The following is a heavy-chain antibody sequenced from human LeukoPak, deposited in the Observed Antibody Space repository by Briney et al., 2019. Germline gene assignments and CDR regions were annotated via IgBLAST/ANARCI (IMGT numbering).Heavy chain of an antibody. CDR2: VSYDGSNR. J-gene: IGHJ3*01. CDR3: AKVLLDVPAALSGAFYF. Sequence: GGSLRLSCATSGFSFISYSLHWVRQAPGKGLEWVAVVSYDGSNRDYAYSVKGRFTISRDNSKNTLYLQMNSLTAEDTAMYYCAKVLLDVPAALSGAFYFWVQGTMVTVSS. CDR1: GFSFISYS. D-gene: IGHD2-2*01. V-gene: IGHV3-30*04.